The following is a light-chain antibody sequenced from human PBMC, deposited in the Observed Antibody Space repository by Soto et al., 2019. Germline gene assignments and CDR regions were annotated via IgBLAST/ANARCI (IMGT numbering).Light chain of an antibody. Sequence: EIVLTQLPATLSLSPGERASLSCRASQSVRSYLAWYQQKPGQAPRLLIYDVSTRATGIPARFSGSGSGTDFTLTITSLEPEDFAVYSCQQRSDWPITFGQGTRLEI. CDR2: DVS. V-gene: IGKV3-11*01. CDR3: QQRSDWPIT. CDR1: QSVRSY. J-gene: IGKJ5*01.